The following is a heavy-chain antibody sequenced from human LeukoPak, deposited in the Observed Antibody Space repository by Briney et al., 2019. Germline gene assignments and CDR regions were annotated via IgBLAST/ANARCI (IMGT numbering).Heavy chain of an antibody. J-gene: IGHJ6*02. CDR1: GGSISSYY. V-gene: IGHV3-23*01. Sequence: ETLSLTCTVSGGSISSYYWSWIRQAPGKGLEWVSAISGSGGSTYYADSVKGRFTSPRDNSKNTLYLQMNSLRAEDTAVYYCAKDGWWSSGWPLDGMDVWDQGTTVTVSS. CDR3: AKDGWWSSGWPLDGMDV. CDR2: ISGSGGST. D-gene: IGHD6-19*01.